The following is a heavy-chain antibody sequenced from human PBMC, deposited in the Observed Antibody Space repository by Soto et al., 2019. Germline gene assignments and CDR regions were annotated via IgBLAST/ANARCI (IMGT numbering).Heavy chain of an antibody. CDR2: IWYDASDK. CDR1: GFTFSSYG. CDR3: ARDPIGPGIFDY. D-gene: IGHD1-26*01. J-gene: IGHJ4*02. Sequence: GSLRLSCVASGFTFSSYGMHWVRQAPGKGLEWVAVIWYDASDKYYAESVKGRFTISRDNTKNTMYLQMNSLRAEDTAVYYCARDPIGPGIFDYWGQGTLVTVSS. V-gene: IGHV3-33*01.